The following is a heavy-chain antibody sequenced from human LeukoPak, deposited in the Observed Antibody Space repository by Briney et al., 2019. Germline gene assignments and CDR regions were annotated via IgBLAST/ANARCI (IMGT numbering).Heavy chain of an antibody. CDR3: AKELVGRTDMPAYFDC. V-gene: IGHV3-23*01. Sequence: PGGSLRLSCAASGFTFSNYGMSWVRQAPGKGLQWVSGISGSGGSTYNEDSVKGRFTISRDNSKNTLFLQMNSLRAEDTALYYCAKELVGRTDMPAYFDCWGQGTLVTVSS. D-gene: IGHD5-18*01. CDR2: ISGSGGST. J-gene: IGHJ4*02. CDR1: GFTFSNYG.